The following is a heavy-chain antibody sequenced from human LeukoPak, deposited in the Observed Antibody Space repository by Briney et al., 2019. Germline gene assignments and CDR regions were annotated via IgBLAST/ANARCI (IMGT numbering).Heavy chain of an antibody. Sequence: PGGSLRLSCAASTFSFSNYGMHWVRQVPGKGLEWLAFIQYDGSDKYYADSVKGRFTISRDNSRNTLYLQMNSPRAEDTAVYYCARDYDYVQSGAFDIWGQGTMVTVSS. D-gene: IGHD3-16*01. V-gene: IGHV3-30*12. J-gene: IGHJ3*02. CDR3: ARDYDYVQSGAFDI. CDR2: IQYDGSDK. CDR1: TFSFSNYG.